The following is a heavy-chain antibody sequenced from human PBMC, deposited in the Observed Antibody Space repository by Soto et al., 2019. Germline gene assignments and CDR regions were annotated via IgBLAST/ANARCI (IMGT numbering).Heavy chain of an antibody. CDR2: IYYSGTT. V-gene: IGHV4-39*02. Sequence: SETLSLTCTVSGGSISSSSYYWGWIRQPPGKGLEWVGTIYYSGTTYYNPSLKSRLTISVDTSKNQFSLRLSSVTADDTAVYYCARDHLGIAAGDFDLWGQGTLVTVSS. CDR3: ARDHLGIAAGDFDL. CDR1: GGSISSSSYY. J-gene: IGHJ4*02. D-gene: IGHD6-19*01.